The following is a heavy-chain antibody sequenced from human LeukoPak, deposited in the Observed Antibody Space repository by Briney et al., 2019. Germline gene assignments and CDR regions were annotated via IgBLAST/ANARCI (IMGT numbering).Heavy chain of an antibody. CDR2: IGVSGGST. V-gene: IGHV3-23*01. J-gene: IGHJ4*02. D-gene: IGHD3/OR15-3a*01. CDR3: ARDWTLNY. CDR1: GFTFSSYA. Sequence: GGSLRLSCAASGFTFSSYAMSWVRQAPGKGLEWVSNIGVSGGSTFYADSVRGRFTISRDNSQNTLYLQLNSLRAEDTAVYYCARDWTLNYWGQGTLVTVSS.